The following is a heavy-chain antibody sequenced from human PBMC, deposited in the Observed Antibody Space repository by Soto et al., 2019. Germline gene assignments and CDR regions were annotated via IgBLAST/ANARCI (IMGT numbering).Heavy chain of an antibody. D-gene: IGHD2-2*01. CDR1: GGSISSGDYY. Sequence: QVQLQESGPGLVKPSQTLSLTCTVSGGSISSGDYYWSWIRQPPGKGLEWIGYIYYSGSTYYNPTLXXRXTXXVDTSKNQFSLQLSSVTAADTAVYYCARDSSPLDIWGQGTMVTVSS. J-gene: IGHJ3*02. CDR2: IYYSGST. CDR3: ARDSSPLDI. V-gene: IGHV4-30-4*01.